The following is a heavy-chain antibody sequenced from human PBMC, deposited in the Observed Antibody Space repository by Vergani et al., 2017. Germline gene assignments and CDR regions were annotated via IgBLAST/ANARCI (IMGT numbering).Heavy chain of an antibody. CDR2: FYTGGGN. CDR3: ARDPLYSTTWPFLLLDMDV. J-gene: IGHJ6*02. Sequence: QVQLQESGPGLVRPSQTLSLTCTVSGGSISSGSYYWSWFRQPAGKGLEWIGRFYTGGGNSYNPSLKSRVTISVDTYKNRFSLQLSSVTAADTAVYYCARDPLYSTTWPFLLLDMDVWGQGTTVTVSS. V-gene: IGHV4-61*02. CDR1: GGSISSGSYY. D-gene: IGHD6-13*01.